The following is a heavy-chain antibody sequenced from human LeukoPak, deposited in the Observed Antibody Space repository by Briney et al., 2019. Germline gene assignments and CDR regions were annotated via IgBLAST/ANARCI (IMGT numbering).Heavy chain of an antibody. D-gene: IGHD6-13*01. CDR3: AMSIPAAGVFDY. CDR1: GGSISSYY. Sequence: PSETLSLTCTVSGGSISSYYWSWLRQPPGKGLEWIGYIYYSGSTNYNPSLKSRVTISVDTSKNQFSLRLSSVTAADTAGYYCAMSIPAAGVFDYWGQGTLVTVSS. V-gene: IGHV4-59*01. CDR2: IYYSGST. J-gene: IGHJ4*02.